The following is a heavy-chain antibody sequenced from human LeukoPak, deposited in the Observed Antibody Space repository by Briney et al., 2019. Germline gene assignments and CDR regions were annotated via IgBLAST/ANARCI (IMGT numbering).Heavy chain of an antibody. CDR1: GFTFSRYS. D-gene: IGHD1-1*01. Sequence: GGSLRLSCAASGFTFSRYSMNWVRQAPGKGLEWVSSISSSSSYIYYADSVKGRFTISRDNAKNSLYLQMNSLRAEDTAVYYCTTDAWNARSYYYYMDVWGKGTTVTVSS. V-gene: IGHV3-21*01. CDR2: ISSSSSYI. J-gene: IGHJ6*03. CDR3: TTDAWNARSYYYYMDV.